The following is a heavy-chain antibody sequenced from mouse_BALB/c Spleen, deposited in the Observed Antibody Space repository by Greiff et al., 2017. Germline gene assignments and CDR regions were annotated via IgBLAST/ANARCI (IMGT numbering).Heavy chain of an antibody. D-gene: IGHD4-1*01. CDR2: IRNKANGYTT. CDR1: GFTFTDYY. Sequence: EVMLVESGGGLVQPGGSLRLSCATSGFTFTDYYMSWVRQPPGKALEWLGFIRNKANGYTTEYSASVKGRFTISRDNSQSILYLQMNTLRAEDSATYYCARAPPNWDFDYWGQGTTLTVSS. V-gene: IGHV7-3*02. CDR3: ARAPPNWDFDY. J-gene: IGHJ2*01.